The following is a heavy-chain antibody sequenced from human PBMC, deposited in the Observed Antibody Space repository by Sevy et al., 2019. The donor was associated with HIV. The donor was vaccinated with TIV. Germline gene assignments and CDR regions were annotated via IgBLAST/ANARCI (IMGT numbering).Heavy chain of an antibody. CDR2: IYPGDSDT. J-gene: IGHJ6*02. V-gene: IGHV5-51*01. CDR1: GYSFTSYW. Sequence: GESLKISCKGSGYSFTSYWIGWVRQMPGKGLEWMGIIYPGDSDTIYSPSFQGKVTISADKSISTAYLQWSSLKASDTSMYYCARLASDYYYGMDVWGQGTTVTVSS. CDR3: ARLASDYYYGMDV.